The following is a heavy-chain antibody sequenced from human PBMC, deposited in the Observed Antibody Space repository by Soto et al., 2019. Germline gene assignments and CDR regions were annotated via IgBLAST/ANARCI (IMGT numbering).Heavy chain of an antibody. D-gene: IGHD6-13*01. CDR3: ARGGSSSWEGEGYFDY. Sequence: QVQLQESGPGLVKPSQTLSLTCTVSGGSISSGGYYWSWIRQHPGKGLEWIGYIYYSGSTYYNPSLKSRVTISVDTSKNQFSLKLSSVTAADTAVYYCARGGSSSWEGEGYFDYWGQGTLVTVSS. CDR1: GGSISSGGYY. CDR2: IYYSGST. V-gene: IGHV4-31*03. J-gene: IGHJ4*02.